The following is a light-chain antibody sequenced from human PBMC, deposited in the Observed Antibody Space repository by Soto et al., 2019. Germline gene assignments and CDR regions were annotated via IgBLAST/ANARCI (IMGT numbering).Light chain of an antibody. V-gene: IGLV2-14*01. CDR2: EVS. CDR1: SNDVGGYDY. J-gene: IGLJ1*01. Sequence: QSALTQPASVSGSRGQSITISCTGTSNDVGGYDYVSWYQHHPGKAPKLMIYEVSDRPSGVSNRFSGSKSGNTASLTISGLQAEDEADYYCSSYTGSSTRYVFGTGTKLTVL. CDR3: SSYTGSSTRYV.